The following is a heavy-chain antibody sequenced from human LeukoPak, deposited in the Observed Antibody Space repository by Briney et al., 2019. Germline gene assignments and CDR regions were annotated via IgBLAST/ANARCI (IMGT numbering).Heavy chain of an antibody. J-gene: IGHJ4*03. CDR1: GFRLSGIT. CDR3: ARDLSFTNCGGDCYSSYFDY. D-gene: IGHD2-21*02. V-gene: IGHV3-11*01. CDR2: ISSSGSTI. Sequence: GGSLRLSCVASGFRLSGITMNWVRQAPGKGLEWVSYISSSGSTIYYADSVKGRFTISRDNAKNSLYLQMNSLRAEDTAVYYCARDLSFTNCGGDCYSSYFDYWGQGTLVTVSS.